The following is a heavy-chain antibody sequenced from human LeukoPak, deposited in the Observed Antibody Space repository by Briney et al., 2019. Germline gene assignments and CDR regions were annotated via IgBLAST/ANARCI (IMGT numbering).Heavy chain of an antibody. CDR3: ARDSRYSSSWYEPHDAFDI. CDR2: IIPIFGTA. D-gene: IGHD6-13*01. Sequence: SVKVSCKTSGGTFSSYAISWVRQAPGQGLEWMRGIIPIFGTANYAQKFQGRVTITADKSTSTAYMELSSLRSEDTAVYYCARDSRYSSSWYEPHDAFDIWGQGTMVTVSS. V-gene: IGHV1-69*06. CDR1: GGTFSSYA. J-gene: IGHJ3*02.